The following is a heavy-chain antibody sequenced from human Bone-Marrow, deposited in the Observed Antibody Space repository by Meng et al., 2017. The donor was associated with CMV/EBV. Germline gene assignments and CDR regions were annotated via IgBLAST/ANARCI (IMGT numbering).Heavy chain of an antibody. D-gene: IGHD2-2*01. Sequence: GGSLRLSCAASGFTFSSYGMHWVRQAPGKGLEWVAFIRYDGSNKYYADSVKGRFTISRDNSKNTLYLQMNSLRAEDTAVYYCAKVFPPDLVVVPAAMSRGFDYWGQGTLGTVS. CDR1: GFTFSSYG. V-gene: IGHV3-30*02. CDR3: AKVFPPDLVVVPAAMSRGFDY. CDR2: IRYDGSNK. J-gene: IGHJ4*02.